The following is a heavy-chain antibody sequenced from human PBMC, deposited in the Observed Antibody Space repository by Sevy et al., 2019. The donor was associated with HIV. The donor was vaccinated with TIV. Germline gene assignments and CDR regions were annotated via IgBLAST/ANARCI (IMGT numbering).Heavy chain of an antibody. CDR2: IYYSGST. V-gene: IGHV4-31*03. D-gene: IGHD2-2*01. CDR3: ARDRAQLTLFDP. J-gene: IGHJ5*02. Sequence: SETLSLTCTVSGGSISSGGYYWSWIRQHPGKGLEWIGYIYYSGSTYYNPSLKSRVTISVDTSKNQFSLKLSSVTAADTAVYYCARDRAQLTLFDPWGQGTLVTVSS. CDR1: GGSISSGGYY.